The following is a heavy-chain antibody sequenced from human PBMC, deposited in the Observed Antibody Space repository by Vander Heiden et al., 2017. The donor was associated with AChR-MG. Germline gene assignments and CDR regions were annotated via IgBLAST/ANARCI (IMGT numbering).Heavy chain of an antibody. V-gene: IGHV4-4*07. CDR2: SYTSGST. J-gene: IGHJ4*02. CDR1: GGSIRSSS. CDR3: AGDLDDYDSSGPPLDY. Sequence: QVQLQESGPGLVKPSETLSLTCTVSGGSIRSSSWSCIRKPAGKGREWIGRSYTSGSTNYNPYLKSRVTMSVDTSKNQFSLKLSSVTAADTAVYYCAGDLDDYDSSGPPLDYWGQGTLVTVSS. D-gene: IGHD3-22*01.